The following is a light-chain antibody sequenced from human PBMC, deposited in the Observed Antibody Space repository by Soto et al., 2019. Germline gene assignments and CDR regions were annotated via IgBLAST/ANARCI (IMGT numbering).Light chain of an antibody. CDR1: QSVSSY. J-gene: IGKJ4*01. CDR2: DAS. CDR3: QQRSNWPPLT. Sequence: EIVLTQSPATLSLSPGERATLSCRASQSVSSYLAWYQQKPGQAPRLLIYDASNRATGIPARFSGSGSGTDFTLTISSLEPEDFAVYYCQQRSNWPPLTFGGGPRWIS. V-gene: IGKV3-11*01.